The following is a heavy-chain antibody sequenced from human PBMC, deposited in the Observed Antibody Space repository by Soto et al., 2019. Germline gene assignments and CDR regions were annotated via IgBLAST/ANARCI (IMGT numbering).Heavy chain of an antibody. J-gene: IGHJ6*02. D-gene: IGHD2-2*02. V-gene: IGHV3-23*01. Sequence: PGGSRRLSGAAAGCPFSSYAMSWVRQAPEKGLEWVSAISGSGGSTYYADSVKGRFTISRDNSKTTLYLQMNSLRAEDTAVYYCANLGVPAAIAPILLHYGMDVWGQGTTVTVSS. CDR1: GCPFSSYA. CDR3: ANLGVPAAIAPILLHYGMDV. CDR2: ISGSGGST.